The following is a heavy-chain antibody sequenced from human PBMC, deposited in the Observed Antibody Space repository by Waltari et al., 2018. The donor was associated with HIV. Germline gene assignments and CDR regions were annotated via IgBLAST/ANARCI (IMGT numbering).Heavy chain of an antibody. J-gene: IGHJ4*02. Sequence: QVQLQQWGAGLLKPSETLSLTCAVYGGSFSGYYWSWIRQPPGKGLEWIGEINHSGSTNYNPSLKSRVTISVDTSKNQFSLKLSAVTAADTAVYYCARNTVADPCDYWGQGTLVTVSS. CDR1: GGSFSGYY. CDR3: ARNTVADPCDY. CDR2: INHSGST. V-gene: IGHV4-34*01. D-gene: IGHD6-19*01.